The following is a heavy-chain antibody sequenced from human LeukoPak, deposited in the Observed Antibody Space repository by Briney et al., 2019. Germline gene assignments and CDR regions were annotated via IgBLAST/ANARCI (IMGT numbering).Heavy chain of an antibody. D-gene: IGHD3-3*01. Sequence: GASVKVSCKASGYTFTGYYMHWVRQAPGQGLEWMGWINPNSGGTNYAQKFQGRVTMTRDTSISTAYMELSRLRSDDTAVYYCARDLTYYDFWSGYQEGPYYFDYWGQGTLVTVSS. CDR2: INPNSGGT. J-gene: IGHJ4*02. CDR3: ARDLTYYDFWSGYQEGPYYFDY. CDR1: GYTFTGYY. V-gene: IGHV1-2*02.